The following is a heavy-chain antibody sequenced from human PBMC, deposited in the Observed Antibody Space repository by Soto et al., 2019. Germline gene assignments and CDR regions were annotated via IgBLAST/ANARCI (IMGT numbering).Heavy chain of an antibody. J-gene: IGHJ4*02. D-gene: IGHD3-3*01. CDR3: ARVRNDFWSGYPDY. CDR1: GFTFSSYS. Sequence: GSLRLSCAASGFTFSSYSMNWVRQAPGKGLEWVSSISSSSSYIYYADSVKGRFTISRDNAKNSLYLQMNSLRAEDTAVYYCARVRNDFWSGYPDYWGQGTLVTVSS. CDR2: ISSSSSYI. V-gene: IGHV3-21*01.